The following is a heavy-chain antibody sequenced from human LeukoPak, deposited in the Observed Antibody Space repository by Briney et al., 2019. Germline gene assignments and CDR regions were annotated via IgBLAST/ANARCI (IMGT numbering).Heavy chain of an antibody. D-gene: IGHD2-15*01. CDR2: LYSSGST. J-gene: IGHJ4*02. V-gene: IGHV4-4*07. Sequence: ASETLSLTCTVSGGSLNSYYWSWIRQAAGKGLEWIGRLYSSGSTIFNPSLNSRVTMSVDTSKNQLSLNLSSVTAADTAVYYCARDGPGPTHHFWGQGTLVTVSS. CDR1: GGSLNSYY. CDR3: ARDGPGPTHHF.